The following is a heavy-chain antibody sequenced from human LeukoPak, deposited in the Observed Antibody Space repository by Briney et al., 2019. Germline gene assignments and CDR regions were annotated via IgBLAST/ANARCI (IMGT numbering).Heavy chain of an antibody. V-gene: IGHV1-69*06. CDR1: GYTLTGYC. CDR2: IIPIFGTA. J-gene: IGHJ3*02. CDR3: ASPTRKYYYDSSGYYAIPVDAFDI. D-gene: IGHD3-22*01. Sequence: PSVKVSCKASGYTLTGYCMHWVRQAPGPGLEWMGGIIPIFGTANYAQKFHDRVTITADKSTNTHYMQKLSLRTEDTAVYYCASPTRKYYYDSSGYYAIPVDAFDIWGQGTMVTVSS.